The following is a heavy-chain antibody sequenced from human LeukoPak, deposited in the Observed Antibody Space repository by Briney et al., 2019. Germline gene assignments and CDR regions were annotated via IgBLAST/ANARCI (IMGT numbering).Heavy chain of an antibody. CDR1: GGSFSGYY. CDR2: INRSGST. V-gene: IGHV4-34*01. J-gene: IGHJ5*02. Sequence: SETLSLTCAVYGGSFSGYYWSWIRQPPGKGLEWIGEINRSGSTNYNPSLKSRVTISVDTSKNQFSLKLSSVTAADTAVYYCASSCSGGSCYGTWGQGTLVTVSS. D-gene: IGHD2-15*01. CDR3: ASSCSGGSCYGT.